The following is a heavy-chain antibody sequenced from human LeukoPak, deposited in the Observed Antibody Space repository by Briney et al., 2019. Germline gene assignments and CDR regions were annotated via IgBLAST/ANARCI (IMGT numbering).Heavy chain of an antibody. CDR3: ARAIAVAGTPLDY. D-gene: IGHD6-19*01. CDR2: IGTAGDT. Sequence: PGRSLRLSCAASGFTFSSYDMHWVRQATGKGLEWVSAIGTAGDTYYPGSVKGRFTISRENAKNSLYLQMNSLRAGDTAVYYCARAIAVAGTPLDYWGQGTLVTVSS. CDR1: GFTFSSYD. J-gene: IGHJ4*02. V-gene: IGHV3-13*01.